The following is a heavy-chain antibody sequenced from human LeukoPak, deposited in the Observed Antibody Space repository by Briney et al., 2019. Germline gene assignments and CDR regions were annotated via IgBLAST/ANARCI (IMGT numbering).Heavy chain of an antibody. D-gene: IGHD4/OR15-4a*01. Sequence: GGSLRLSCAASGFTFSTYAMSWVRQAPGKGPQWVSSISGSGSTTYYTDSVKGRFTVSRDTSKNTLYLKMNSLRAEDTAVYYCAKCPAPGAHYYYYSLDVWGKGTTVIVSS. CDR1: GFTFSTYA. CDR2: ISGSGSTT. J-gene: IGHJ6*03. V-gene: IGHV3-23*01. CDR3: AKCPAPGAHYYYYSLDV.